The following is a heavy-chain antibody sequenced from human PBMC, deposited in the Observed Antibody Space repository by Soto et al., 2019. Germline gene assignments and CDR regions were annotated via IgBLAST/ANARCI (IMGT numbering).Heavy chain of an antibody. CDR1: GFTFSSYA. CDR3: AKVGWELLPFDI. Sequence: GSLRLCCAASGFTFSSYAMSWVRQAPGKGLEWVSAISGSGGSTYYADSVKGRFTISRDNSKNTLYLQMNSLRAEDTAVYYCAKVGWELLPFDIWGQGTMVTVSS. V-gene: IGHV3-23*01. J-gene: IGHJ3*02. CDR2: ISGSGGST. D-gene: IGHD1-26*01.